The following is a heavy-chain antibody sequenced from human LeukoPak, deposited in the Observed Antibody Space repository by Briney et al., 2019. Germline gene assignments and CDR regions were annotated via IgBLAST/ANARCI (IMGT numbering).Heavy chain of an antibody. V-gene: IGHV1-18*01. CDR1: GYTFTSYG. Sequence: ASVKVSCKASGYTFTSYGISWVRQAPGQGLEWMGWMSAYNGNTNYAQKLQGRVTMTTDTSTSTAYMELRSLRSDDTAVYYCARDVLPASLDAFDIWGQGTMVTVSS. J-gene: IGHJ3*02. CDR2: MSAYNGNT. CDR3: ARDVLPASLDAFDI.